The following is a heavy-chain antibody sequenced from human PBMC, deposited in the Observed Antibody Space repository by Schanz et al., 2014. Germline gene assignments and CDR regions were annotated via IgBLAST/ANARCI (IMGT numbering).Heavy chain of an antibody. CDR1: GFTFSSYS. Sequence: EVQLAESGGGLVQPGGSLRLSCTASGFTFSSYSMNWVRQAPGKGLEWVSYVSRSTPDIYYADSVKGRFTISRDNAKNTLYLQMNSLRAEDTAVYYCARPALWFGDNCFDPWGQGTLVTVSS. CDR2: VSRSTPDI. J-gene: IGHJ5*02. CDR3: ARPALWFGDNCFDP. V-gene: IGHV3-48*04. D-gene: IGHD3-10*01.